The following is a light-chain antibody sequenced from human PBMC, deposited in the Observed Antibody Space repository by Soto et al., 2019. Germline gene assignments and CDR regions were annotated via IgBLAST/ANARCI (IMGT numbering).Light chain of an antibody. CDR3: QTWGTGIRV. J-gene: IGLJ3*02. Sequence: QLVLTQSPSASASLGASVKLTCTLSSGHSSYAIAWHQQQPEKGPRHLMKINSDGSHNKGDGIPDRFSGSSSGAERYLTISSLQSEDEADYYCQTWGTGIRVFGGGTKLTVL. CDR2: INSDGSH. V-gene: IGLV4-69*01. CDR1: SGHSSYA.